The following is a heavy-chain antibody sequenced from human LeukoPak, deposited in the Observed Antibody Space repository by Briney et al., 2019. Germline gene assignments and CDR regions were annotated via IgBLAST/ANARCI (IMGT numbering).Heavy chain of an antibody. CDR2: ISTSSSYI. CDR3: ARAGDLLAGYYNYYYYGMDV. J-gene: IGHJ6*02. D-gene: IGHD3-9*01. CDR1: GFTFSSYG. Sequence: KPGRSLRLSCAASGFTFSSYGMHWVRQAPGKGLEWVSSISTSSSYIYYADAVKGRFTISRDNARNSVYLQMNSLRAEDTAVYYCARAGDLLAGYYNYYYYGMDVWGRGTTVTVSS. V-gene: IGHV3-21*01.